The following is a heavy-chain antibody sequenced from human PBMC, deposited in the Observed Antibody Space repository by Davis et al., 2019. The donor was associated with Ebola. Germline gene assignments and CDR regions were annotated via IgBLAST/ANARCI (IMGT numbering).Heavy chain of an antibody. CDR2: INPNSGGT. D-gene: IGHD5-12*01. Sequence: AASVKVSCKASGYTFTGYYMHRVRQAPGQGLEWMGWINPNSGGTNYAQKFQGWVTMTRDTSISTAYMELSRLRSDDTAVYYCARVYDYHYGMDVWGQGTTVTVSS. CDR3: ARVYDYHYGMDV. V-gene: IGHV1-2*04. CDR1: GYTFTGYY. J-gene: IGHJ6*02.